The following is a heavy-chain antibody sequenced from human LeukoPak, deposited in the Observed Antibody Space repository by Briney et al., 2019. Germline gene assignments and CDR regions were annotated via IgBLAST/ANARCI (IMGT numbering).Heavy chain of an antibody. D-gene: IGHD1-26*01. CDR3: ARHAFAIGSYGDY. CDR2: IYYSGST. J-gene: IGHJ4*02. CDR1: GGSISGGGYD. Sequence: SETLSLTCTVSGGSISGGGYDWGWIRQPPGKGLEWIGSIYYSGSTYYNPSLKSRVTISVDTSKNQFSLKLSSVTAADTAVYYCARHAFAIGSYGDYWGQGTLVTVSS. V-gene: IGHV4-39*01.